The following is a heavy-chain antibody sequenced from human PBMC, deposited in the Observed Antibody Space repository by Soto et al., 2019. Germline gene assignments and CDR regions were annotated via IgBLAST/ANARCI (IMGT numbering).Heavy chain of an antibody. CDR1: GFTFSSYG. Sequence: EVQLVESGGGLVQPGGSVRLSCAASGFTFSSYGMHWVRQAPGKGLEFVSAITGNGGSTYYANSVKGRFTISRDNAKNTLYVEVVCLSADDMAVFYCARGRKDDYGDPGDFDYWGEGTLVTVSS. V-gene: IGHV3-64*01. CDR3: ARGRKDDYGDPGDFDY. CDR2: ITGNGGST. D-gene: IGHD4-17*01. J-gene: IGHJ4*02.